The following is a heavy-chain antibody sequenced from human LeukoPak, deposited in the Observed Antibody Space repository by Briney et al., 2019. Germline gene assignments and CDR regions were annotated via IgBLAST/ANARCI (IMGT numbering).Heavy chain of an antibody. CDR3: ARDLGVMVRAFDI. D-gene: IGHD5-18*01. CDR2: IYYSGST. CDR1: GGSINSYY. V-gene: IGHV4-59*01. J-gene: IGHJ3*02. Sequence: SETLSLTCTVSGGSINSYYWSWIRQPPGKGPEWIGYIYYSGSTNYNPSLKSRVTISVDTSKNQFSLKLSSVTAADTAVYYCARDLGVMVRAFDIWGQGTMVSVSS.